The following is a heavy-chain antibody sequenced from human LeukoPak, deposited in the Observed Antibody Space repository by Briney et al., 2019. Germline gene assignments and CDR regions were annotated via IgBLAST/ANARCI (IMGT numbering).Heavy chain of an antibody. CDR3: ARDLYEWEIAETNFDY. D-gene: IGHD5/OR15-5a*01. CDR1: GNPFTTYA. Sequence: GASVKVSGKALGNPFTTYAIIWGGRAPGQGLGWWGGTNAGNGNTKYSQKFQGRVTITRDTSASTAYMELSSLRSEDTAVYYCARDLYEWEIAETNFDYWGQGTLVTVSS. CDR2: TNAGNGNT. J-gene: IGHJ4*02. V-gene: IGHV1-3*01.